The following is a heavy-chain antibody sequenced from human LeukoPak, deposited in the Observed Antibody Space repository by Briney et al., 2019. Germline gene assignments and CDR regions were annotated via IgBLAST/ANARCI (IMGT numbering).Heavy chain of an antibody. V-gene: IGHV3-30-3*01. J-gene: IGHJ4*02. CDR1: GFTFSSYA. CDR3: ANHLACGSTSCPPFDD. CDR2: ISYDGSNK. Sequence: GGSLRLSCAASGFTFSSYAMHWVRQAPGKGLEWVAVISYDGSNKYYADSVKGRFTISRDNAKNSLYLQMNSLRAEDTAVYYCANHLACGSTSCPPFDDWGQGTLVTVSS. D-gene: IGHD2-2*01.